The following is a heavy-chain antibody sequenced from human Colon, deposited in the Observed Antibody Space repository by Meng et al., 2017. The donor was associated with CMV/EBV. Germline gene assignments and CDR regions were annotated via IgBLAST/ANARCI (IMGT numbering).Heavy chain of an antibody. CDR3: ARRLPYFGMDV. Sequence: GESLKISCATSGFSFTTYEIIWVRQAPGKGLGWVAYIVTSGSAIHYVDSVMGRFTISRDNAKSTQYLQMNSLRVEDTGVYYCARRLPYFGMDVWGQGTTVTVSS. J-gene: IGHJ6*02. CDR2: IVTSGSAI. CDR1: GFSFTTYE. V-gene: IGHV3-48*03.